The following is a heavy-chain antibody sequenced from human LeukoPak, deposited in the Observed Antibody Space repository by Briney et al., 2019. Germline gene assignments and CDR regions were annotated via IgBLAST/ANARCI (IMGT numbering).Heavy chain of an antibody. Sequence: PSETLSLTCTVSGDSIATTNHYWAWIRQPPRKGLEWIGSMSESGNAYYSPSLKSRITISLDTSKNQFFLNVTSVTAADTAVYYCAREVMWELAFDYWGQGTLVTVSS. J-gene: IGHJ4*02. CDR2: MSESGNA. D-gene: IGHD1-26*01. V-gene: IGHV4-39*07. CDR3: AREVMWELAFDY. CDR1: GDSIATTNHY.